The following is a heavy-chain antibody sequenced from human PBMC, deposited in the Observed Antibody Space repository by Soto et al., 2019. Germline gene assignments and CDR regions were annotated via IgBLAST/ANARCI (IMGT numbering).Heavy chain of an antibody. CDR3: ARDRGRRPVDY. CDR2: IKQEGSEK. D-gene: IGHD3-10*01. V-gene: IGHV3-7*01. Sequence: EVQLVASGGGLVQPGGCLRLSCAASGFTLSSYWMRWVRQAPGKGLECVANIKQEGSEKYYVDSVKGRFTISRDNAKNSLYLQMNSLRAEDTAVYYCARDRGRRPVDYWGQGTLVTVSS. CDR1: GFTLSSYW. J-gene: IGHJ4*02.